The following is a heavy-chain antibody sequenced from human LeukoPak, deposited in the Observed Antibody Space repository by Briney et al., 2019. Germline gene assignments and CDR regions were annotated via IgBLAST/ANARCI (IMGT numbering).Heavy chain of an antibody. J-gene: IGHJ4*02. D-gene: IGHD1-26*01. CDR3: ARGGSYY. Sequence: WGSLRLSCAASGFTFSTYAMTWVRQAPGKGLEWVSVISGSGGSTYYADSVKGRFTISRDNSKSTLYLEMNSLRAEDTAVYYCARGGSYYWGQGTLVTVSS. V-gene: IGHV3-23*01. CDR1: GFTFSTYA. CDR2: ISGSGGST.